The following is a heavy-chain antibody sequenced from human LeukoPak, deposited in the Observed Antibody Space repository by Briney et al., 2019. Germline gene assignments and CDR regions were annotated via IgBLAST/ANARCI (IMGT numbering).Heavy chain of an antibody. CDR2: INDSRST. D-gene: IGHD3-9*01. J-gene: IGHJ4*02. CDR3: ARGPPVVYDVLTGYYRFDY. Sequence: PSETLSLTCAVHGGSFNGYYWSWIRQPSGKGLEWIGEINDSRSTNYNPSLRSRVTISVDTSKNQFSLKLNSVTAADTAVYYCARGPPVVYDVLTGYYRFDYWGQGTLVTVSS. V-gene: IGHV4-34*01. CDR1: GGSFNGYY.